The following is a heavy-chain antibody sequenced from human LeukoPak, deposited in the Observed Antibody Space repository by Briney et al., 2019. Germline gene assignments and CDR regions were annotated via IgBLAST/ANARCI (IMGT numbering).Heavy chain of an antibody. CDR1: GFTFDDYA. CDR3: AKWAVLLWFGESSSGYYFDY. Sequence: GGSLRLSCAASGFTFDDYAMHWVRQAPGKGLEWVSLISWDGGSTYYADSVKGRFTISRDNSKNTLYLQMNSLRAEDTAVYYCAKWAVLLWFGESSSGYYFDYWGQGALVTVSS. V-gene: IGHV3-43D*03. CDR2: ISWDGGST. J-gene: IGHJ4*02. D-gene: IGHD3-10*01.